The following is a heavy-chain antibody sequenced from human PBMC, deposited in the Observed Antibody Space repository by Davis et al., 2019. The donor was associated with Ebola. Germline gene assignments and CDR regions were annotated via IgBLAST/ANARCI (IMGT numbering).Heavy chain of an antibody. CDR3: ARGESTVTSFYYQYGLGV. Sequence: MPSETLSLTCAVPGGSFSGYYWNWIRQSPGKGLEWIGEINHRGRTRYNPSLKSRVTISGDTSKNQFSLKVTSVTAADTAVYFCARGESTVTSFYYQYGLGVWGQGTTVTVSS. V-gene: IGHV4-34*01. CDR2: INHRGRT. D-gene: IGHD4-17*01. J-gene: IGHJ6*02. CDR1: GGSFSGYY.